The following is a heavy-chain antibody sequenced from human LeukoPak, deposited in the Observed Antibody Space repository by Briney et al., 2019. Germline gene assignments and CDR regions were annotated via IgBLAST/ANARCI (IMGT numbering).Heavy chain of an antibody. CDR3: ARVAAGTVDY. J-gene: IGHJ4*02. V-gene: IGHV4-59*01. D-gene: IGHD6-13*01. CDR1: GGSISSYY. Sequence: PSETLSLTCTVSGGSISSYYWSWIRQPPGKGLEWIGYIYYSGSTNYNPSLKSRVTISVDTSKNQFSLKLSSVPAADTAVYYCARVAAGTVDYWGQGTLVTVSS. CDR2: IYYSGST.